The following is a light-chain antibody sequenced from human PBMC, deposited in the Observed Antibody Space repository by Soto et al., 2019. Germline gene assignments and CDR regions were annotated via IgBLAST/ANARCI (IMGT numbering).Light chain of an antibody. J-gene: IGLJ1*01. Sequence: QSVLTQPASVSGPPGQSITISCTGTSSDVGAYNYVSWYRQHPGKAPQLLIYDVNNRPSGVSHRFSGSKSGNTASLTISGLQSEDEADYFCTSYTGSNTLEVFGPGTKLTVL. V-gene: IGLV2-14*03. CDR3: TSYTGSNTLEV. CDR1: SSDVGAYNY. CDR2: DVN.